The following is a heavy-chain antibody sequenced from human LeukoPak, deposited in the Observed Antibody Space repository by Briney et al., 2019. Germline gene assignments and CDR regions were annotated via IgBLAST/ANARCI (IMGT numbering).Heavy chain of an antibody. CDR3: ARAPTVTTVGYNYYYMDV. Sequence: GGSLRLSCAASGFTFSSYAMNWVRQAPGKGLEWVSAISGSGGSTFYADSVKGRFTISRDNSKNTLYLQMNSLRAEDTAVYYCARAPTVTTVGYNYYYMDVWGKGTTVTVSS. V-gene: IGHV3-23*01. J-gene: IGHJ6*03. CDR2: ISGSGGST. CDR1: GFTFSSYA. D-gene: IGHD4-17*01.